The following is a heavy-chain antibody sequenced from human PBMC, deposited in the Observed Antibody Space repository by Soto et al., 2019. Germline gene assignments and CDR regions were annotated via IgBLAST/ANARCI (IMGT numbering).Heavy chain of an antibody. CDR2: ISSSSSYI. D-gene: IGHD2-8*01. J-gene: IGHJ6*03. CDR3: ARGGYCTNGVCYTYYYYYMDV. CDR1: GFTFSSYS. V-gene: IGHV3-21*01. Sequence: GGSLRFSCAASGFTFSSYSMNWVRQAPGKGLEWVSSISSSSSYIYYADSVKGRFTISRDNAKNSLYLQMNSLRAEDTAVYYCARGGYCTNGVCYTYYYYYMDVWGKGTTVTVSS.